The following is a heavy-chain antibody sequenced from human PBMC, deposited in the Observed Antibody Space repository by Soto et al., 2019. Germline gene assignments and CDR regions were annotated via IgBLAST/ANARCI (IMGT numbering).Heavy chain of an antibody. CDR2: IYYSGST. Sequence: ASETLSLTCTVSGGSISSSSYYWGWIRQPPGKGLEWIGSIYYSGSTYYNPSLKSRVTISVDTSKNQFPLKLSSVTAADTAVYYCARRHRITTFGVVTQDYWGQGTLVTVSS. CDR3: ARRHRITTFGVVTQDY. J-gene: IGHJ4*02. CDR1: GGSISSSSYY. D-gene: IGHD3-3*01. V-gene: IGHV4-39*01.